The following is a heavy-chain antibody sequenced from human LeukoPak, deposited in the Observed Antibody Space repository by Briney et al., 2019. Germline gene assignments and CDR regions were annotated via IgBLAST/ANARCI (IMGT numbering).Heavy chain of an antibody. Sequence: SGTLSLTCTVSGYSISSGYYWGWIRQPPGKGLEWIGYIYHSGSTYYNPSLKSRVTISVDRSKNQFSLKLSSVTAADTAVYYCARGGYDILTGYLRGDAFDIWGQGTMVTVSS. J-gene: IGHJ3*02. D-gene: IGHD3-9*01. CDR1: GYSISSGYY. CDR2: IYHSGST. CDR3: ARGGYDILTGYLRGDAFDI. V-gene: IGHV4-38-2*02.